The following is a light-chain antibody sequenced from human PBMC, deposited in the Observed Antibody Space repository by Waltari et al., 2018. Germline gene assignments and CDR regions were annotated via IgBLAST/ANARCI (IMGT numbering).Light chain of an antibody. J-gene: IGLJ3*02. V-gene: IGLV1-40*01. CDR3: QCYDNTVGGRWV. CDR2: ANP. Sequence: QSVLTQPPSVSGAPGQRVTITCTWSSPNIGAGYDIHWYHQLPGAAPKLLIYANPRRPAGLPVRSSAATSATSAALAITGLQAGGEADYYCQCYDNTVGGRWVCGGGTKLTVL. CDR1: SPNIGAGYD.